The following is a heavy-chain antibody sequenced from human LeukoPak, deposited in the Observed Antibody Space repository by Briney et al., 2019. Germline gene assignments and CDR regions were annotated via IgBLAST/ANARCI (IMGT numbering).Heavy chain of an antibody. D-gene: IGHD4-23*01. Sequence: ASVKVSCKASGGTFSSYAISWVRQAPGQGLEWMGRIISILGIANYAQKFQGRVTITADKSTSIAYMELSSLRSEDTAVYYCATPLNYGGNSDYWGQGTLVTVSS. J-gene: IGHJ4*02. CDR1: GGTFSSYA. V-gene: IGHV1-69*04. CDR2: IISILGIA. CDR3: ATPLNYGGNSDY.